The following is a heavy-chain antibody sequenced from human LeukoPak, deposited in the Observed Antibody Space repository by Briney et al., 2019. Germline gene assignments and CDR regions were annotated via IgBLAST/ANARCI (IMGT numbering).Heavy chain of an antibody. CDR1: GFTFSNYW. J-gene: IGHJ5*02. V-gene: IGHV3-74*01. Sequence: GGSLRLSCAASGFTFSNYWMHWVRQAPGKGLVWVSRINSDGINTSYADSVKGRFTISRDNAKNTLNLQMNSLRAEDTAVYYCARDLGQHYDTSDNWFDPWGQGTLVTVSS. CDR3: ARDLGQHYDTSDNWFDP. D-gene: IGHD3-22*01. CDR2: INSDGINT.